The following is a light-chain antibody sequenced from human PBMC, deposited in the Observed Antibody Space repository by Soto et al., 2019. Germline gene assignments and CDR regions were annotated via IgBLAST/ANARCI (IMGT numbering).Light chain of an antibody. CDR3: QQGYSIHALT. Sequence: DIQMTQSPSSLSASVGDRFTISFRASQTISTYLHWYQHKPGRAPRLLXSDVSTLQSGVPGRFRGSGSETELTLTITYVQTEDFATYYCQQGYSIHALTFGGGTKVDIK. CDR2: DVS. J-gene: IGKJ4*01. CDR1: QTISTY. V-gene: IGKV1-39*01.